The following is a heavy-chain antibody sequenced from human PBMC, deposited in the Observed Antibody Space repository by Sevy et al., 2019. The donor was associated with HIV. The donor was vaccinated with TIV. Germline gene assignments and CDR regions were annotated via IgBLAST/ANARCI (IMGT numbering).Heavy chain of an antibody. D-gene: IGHD3-3*01. CDR3: AKDRVTVFGVVVTFDS. CDR1: GFTFDSYA. J-gene: IGHJ4*02. Sequence: GGSLRLSCAASGFTFDSYAMHWVRQVAGKGLEWVSTISGSGYATYYADSVKGRFIISRDTSRNTLYLQMNSLRVEDSAVYFCAKDRVTVFGVVVTFDSWGKGTLVTVS. CDR2: ISGSGYAT. V-gene: IGHV3-23*01.